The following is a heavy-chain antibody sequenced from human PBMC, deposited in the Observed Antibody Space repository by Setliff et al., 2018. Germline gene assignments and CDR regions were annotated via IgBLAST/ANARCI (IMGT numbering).Heavy chain of an antibody. J-gene: IGHJ6*03. V-gene: IGHV4-61*09. Sequence: SETLSLTCTVSGDSISSRPFYWGWFRQPAGKELEWLGQIYTSWSTNYNPSLKGRATLSIDASKKQFSLKLTSVTAADTAVYFCAREGRSSTRGWYMDAWGKGTSVTVSS. CDR3: AREGRSSTRGWYMDA. D-gene: IGHD2-2*01. CDR2: IYTSWST. CDR1: GDSISSRPFY.